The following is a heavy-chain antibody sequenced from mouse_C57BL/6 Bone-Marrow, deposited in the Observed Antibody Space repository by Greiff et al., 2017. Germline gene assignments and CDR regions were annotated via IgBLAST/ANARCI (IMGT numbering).Heavy chain of an antibody. J-gene: IGHJ4*01. CDR3: ARAPGGAMDY. CDR1: GFTFSDYG. Sequence: EVMLVESGGGLVQPGGSLKLSCAASGFTFSDYGMAWVRRAPRKGPEWVAFISNLAYSIYYADTVTGRFTISRENAKNTLYLEMSSLRSEDTAMYYCARAPGGAMDYWGQGTSVTVSS. D-gene: IGHD3-1*01. CDR2: ISNLAYSI. V-gene: IGHV5-15*04.